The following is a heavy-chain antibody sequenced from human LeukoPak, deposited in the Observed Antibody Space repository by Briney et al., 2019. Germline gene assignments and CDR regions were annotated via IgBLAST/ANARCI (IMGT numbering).Heavy chain of an antibody. J-gene: IGHJ4*02. Sequence: GASVKVSCKASGYTFSNDNIHWVRQAPGQGLEWMGIINLSDGTTRNAQTFQGRVTMTRDTSTSTVYMGLSGLRSGDTAVYYCAREATYGGYFDYWGQGTLVTVSS. D-gene: IGHD3-10*01. CDR2: INLSDGTT. CDR3: AREATYGGYFDY. CDR1: GYTFSNDN. V-gene: IGHV1-46*01.